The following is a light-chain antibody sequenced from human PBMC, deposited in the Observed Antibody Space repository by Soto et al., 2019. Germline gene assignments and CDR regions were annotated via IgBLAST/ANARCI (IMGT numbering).Light chain of an antibody. CDR1: SGHNSYA. V-gene: IGLV4-69*01. J-gene: IGLJ2*01. CDR3: QTWDTGSHRI. CDR2: LNSDGSH. Sequence: LVLTQSPSASASLGASVKLTCTLSSGHNSYAIAWHQQQPGKGPRYLMKLNSDGSHTRGDGIPERFSGSSSGAERYLTISSLQSEDEADYYCQTWDTGSHRIFGGGTKLTVL.